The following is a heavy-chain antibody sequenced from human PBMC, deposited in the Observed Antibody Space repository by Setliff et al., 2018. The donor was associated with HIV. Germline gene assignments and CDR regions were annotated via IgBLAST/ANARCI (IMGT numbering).Heavy chain of an antibody. CDR1: GDSIRGGDFY. D-gene: IGHD1-1*01. J-gene: IGHJ4*02. V-gene: IGHV4-30-4*01. CDR2: VYWSGTT. CDR3: ATVDGTRYLDY. Sequence: PSETLSLTCIVSGDSIRGGDFYWTWIRQSPGKALEWIGYVYWSGTTHYNPSLNGRVTISQDTSKNQFSLELTSVTAADTAVYYCATVDGTRYLDYWGQGKLVTVSS.